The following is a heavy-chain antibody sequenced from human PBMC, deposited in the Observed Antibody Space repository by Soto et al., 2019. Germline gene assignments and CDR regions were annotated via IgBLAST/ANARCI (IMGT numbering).Heavy chain of an antibody. CDR2: ITPILNAT. J-gene: IGHJ5*02. CDR1: GDTLNRFT. D-gene: IGHD3-3*01. V-gene: IGHV1-69*08. Sequence: QVQLVQSGAAVTKPGSSVMVSCKGSGDTLNRFTISWVRQAPGQGLEWMGRITPILNATNNAPKFQGRVTITADKATNAAYMELTSLTSDDTAVYFCTALGPWGQGTLVTVSP. CDR3: TALGP.